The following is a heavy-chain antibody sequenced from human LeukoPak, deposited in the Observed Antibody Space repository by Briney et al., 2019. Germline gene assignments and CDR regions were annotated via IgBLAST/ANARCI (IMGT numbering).Heavy chain of an antibody. V-gene: IGHV4-38-2*02. Sequence: SETLSLTCTVSGYSISSGYYWGWIRQPPGKGLEWIGSTYHSGSTYYNLSLKSRVTISVDTSKNQFSLKLSSVTAADTAVYYCARGRVAARLPASSRYYYMDVWGKGTTVTVSS. D-gene: IGHD6-6*01. CDR2: TYHSGST. CDR3: ARGRVAARLPASSRYYYMDV. J-gene: IGHJ6*03. CDR1: GYSISSGYY.